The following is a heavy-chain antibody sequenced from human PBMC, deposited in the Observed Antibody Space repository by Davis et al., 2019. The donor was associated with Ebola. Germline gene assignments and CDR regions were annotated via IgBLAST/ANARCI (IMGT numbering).Heavy chain of an antibody. V-gene: IGHV1-69*04. D-gene: IGHD3-10*01. J-gene: IGHJ6*02. CDR2: IIPILGIA. CDR1: GGTFSSYA. Sequence: SVKVSCKASGGTFSSYAISWVRQAPGQGLEWMGRIIPILGIANYAQKFQGRVTITADKSTSTAYMELSSLRSEDTAVYYCARVLWVEDEYYGMDVWGQGTTVIVSS. CDR3: ARVLWVEDEYYGMDV.